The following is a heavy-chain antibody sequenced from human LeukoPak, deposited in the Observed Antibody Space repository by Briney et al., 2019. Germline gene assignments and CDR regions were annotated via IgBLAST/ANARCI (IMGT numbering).Heavy chain of an antibody. D-gene: IGHD4-17*01. CDR1: GGSISSGDYY. V-gene: IGHV4-30-4*08. Sequence: KSSETLSLTCTVSGGSISSGDYYWSWIRQPPGKGLEWIGYIYYSGSTYYNPSLKSRVTISVDTSKNQFSLKLSSVTAADTAVYYCARDEVTTNHWFDPWGQGTLVTVSS. J-gene: IGHJ5*02. CDR3: ARDEVTTNHWFDP. CDR2: IYYSGST.